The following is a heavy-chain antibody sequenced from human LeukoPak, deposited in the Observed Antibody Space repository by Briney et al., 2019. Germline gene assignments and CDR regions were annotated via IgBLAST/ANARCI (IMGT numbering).Heavy chain of an antibody. CDR3: ARGSKYYYASGSYSADY. Sequence: SVKVSCKASGGSSSNYAFNWVRQARGQGLEWMGSLIPSFGAPAHAPKFEDRITLTADKSTGKVYMELSSLRSDDTAFYYCARGSKYYYASGSYSADYWGQGTLV. J-gene: IGHJ4*02. V-gene: IGHV1-69*06. D-gene: IGHD3-10*01. CDR1: GGSSSNYA. CDR2: LIPSFGAP.